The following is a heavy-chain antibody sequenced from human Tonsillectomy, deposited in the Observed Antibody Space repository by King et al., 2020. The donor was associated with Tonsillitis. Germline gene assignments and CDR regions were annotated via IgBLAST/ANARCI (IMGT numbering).Heavy chain of an antibody. D-gene: IGHD3-9*01. V-gene: IGHV2-26*01. Sequence: FTLKESGPVLVKPTETLTLTCTVSGFSLSNARMDVSWIRQPPGKALEWLAHIFSNDEKSYSTSLKSRLTISKDTSKSQVVLTMTNMDPVDTATYYCARITPADYDILTGYPLEFDYWGQGTLVTVSS. CDR1: GFSLSNARMD. CDR3: ARITPADYDILTGYPLEFDY. CDR2: IFSNDEK. J-gene: IGHJ4*02.